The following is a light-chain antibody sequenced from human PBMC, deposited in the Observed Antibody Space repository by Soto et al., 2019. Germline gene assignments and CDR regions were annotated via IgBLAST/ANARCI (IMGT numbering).Light chain of an antibody. CDR1: SSDVGAYNS. J-gene: IGLJ3*02. CDR3: SSYAPSDTRV. CDR2: DVN. Sequence: QSALTQPASVSGSPGQSITISCTGTSSDVGAYNSVSWYQHHPGKAPKLMIFDVNNRPSGVSNRFSGSKSGDTASLTISGLQDEDEADYYCSSYAPSDTRVFGGGTTLTVL. V-gene: IGLV2-14*03.